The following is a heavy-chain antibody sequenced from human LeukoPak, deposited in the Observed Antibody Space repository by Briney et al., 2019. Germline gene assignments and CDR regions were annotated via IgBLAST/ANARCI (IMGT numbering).Heavy chain of an antibody. Sequence: GGSLRLSCAASGFTFSSYWMHWVRQAPGKGLVWVSRINSDGSSTSYADSVKGRFTISRDNAKNTLYLQMNSLRAEDTAVYYCARVKGDRRELLGVRRYMDVWGKGTTVTISS. D-gene: IGHD1-26*01. CDR1: GFTFSSYW. CDR3: ARVKGDRRELLGVRRYMDV. J-gene: IGHJ6*03. CDR2: INSDGSST. V-gene: IGHV3-74*01.